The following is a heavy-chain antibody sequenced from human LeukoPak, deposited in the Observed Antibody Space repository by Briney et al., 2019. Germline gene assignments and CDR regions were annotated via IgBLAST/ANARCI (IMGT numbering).Heavy chain of an antibody. V-gene: IGHV3-23*01. CDR1: GFTFSSYA. J-gene: IGHJ6*02. Sequence: GGSLRLSCAACGFTFSSYAMSLVRQAPGKGLEWVSAISGSGGSTYYADSVKGRFTISRDNSKNTLYLQMNSLRAEDTAVYYCADDFWSGYSDFGMDVWGQGTTVTVSS. CDR3: ADDFWSGYSDFGMDV. D-gene: IGHD3-3*01. CDR2: ISGSGGST.